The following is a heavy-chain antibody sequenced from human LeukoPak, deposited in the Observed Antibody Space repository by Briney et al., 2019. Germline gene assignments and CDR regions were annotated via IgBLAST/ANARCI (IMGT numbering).Heavy chain of an antibody. CDR3: AREYSGSFRSAEELGY. CDR2: INPNSGGT. CDR1: GYTFTGYY. V-gene: IGHV1-2*06. J-gene: IGHJ4*02. Sequence: ASVKVSCKASGYTFTGYYMHWVRQAPGQGLEWMGRINPNSGGTNYAQKFQGRVTMTRDTSTSTVYMELSSLRSEDTAVYYCAREYSGSFRSAEELGYWGQGTLVTVSS. D-gene: IGHD1-26*01.